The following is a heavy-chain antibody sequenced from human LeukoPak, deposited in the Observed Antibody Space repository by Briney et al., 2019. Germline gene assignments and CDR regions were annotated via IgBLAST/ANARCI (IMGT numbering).Heavy chain of an antibody. CDR2: INPSGGST. D-gene: IGHD3-10*01. CDR3: VLWFGERYYYYMDV. CDR1: GYTFTSYY. V-gene: IGHV1-46*01. J-gene: IGHJ6*03. Sequence: ASVKVSCKASGYTFTSYYMHWVRQAPGQGLEWMGIINPSGGSTSYAQKFQGRVTITADESTSTAYMELSSLRSEDTAVYYCVLWFGERYYYYMDVWGKGTTVTISS.